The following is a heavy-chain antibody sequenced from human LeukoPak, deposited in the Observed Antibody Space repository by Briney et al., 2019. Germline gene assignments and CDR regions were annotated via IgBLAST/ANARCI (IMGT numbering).Heavy chain of an antibody. CDR3: ARVGPATIFGVVTLYNWFDP. D-gene: IGHD3-3*01. V-gene: IGHV1-18*01. CDR2: ISAYNGNT. Sequence: ASVKVSCKASGYTFTSYGIGWVRQAPGQGLEWMGWISAYNGNTNYAQKLQGRVTMTTDTSTSTAYMELRSLRSDDTAVYYCARVGPATIFGVVTLYNWFDPWGQGTLVTVSS. CDR1: GYTFTSYG. J-gene: IGHJ5*02.